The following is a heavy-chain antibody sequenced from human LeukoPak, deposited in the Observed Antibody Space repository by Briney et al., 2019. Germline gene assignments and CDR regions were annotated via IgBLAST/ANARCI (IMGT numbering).Heavy chain of an antibody. J-gene: IGHJ5*02. CDR1: GGSISSFY. V-gene: IGHV4-59*01. CDR3: AREGTNWDNWFDP. CDR2: IYYTGST. D-gene: IGHD3-16*01. Sequence: SETLSLTCTVSGGSISSFYWSWFRQPPGKGLEWIGYIYYTGSTNYNPSLKSRVTISVDTSKNQFSLKLNSVTAADTAVYYCAREGTNWDNWFDPWGQGTLVTVSS.